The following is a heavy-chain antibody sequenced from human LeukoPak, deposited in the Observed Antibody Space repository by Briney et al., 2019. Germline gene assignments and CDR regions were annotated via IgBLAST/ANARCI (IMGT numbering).Heavy chain of an antibody. CDR1: GDSVSSNSAA. J-gene: IGHJ6*02. V-gene: IGHV6-1*01. Sequence: SQTLSLTCAISGDSVSSNSAAWNWIRQSASRGLEWLGRTYYRSKWYNDYAVSVKSRITINPDTSKNQFSLQLNSVTPEDAAVYYCARDAYSSGWYRTFDDYYDMDVWGQGTTVTVSS. CDR3: ARDAYSSGWYRTFDDYYDMDV. D-gene: IGHD6-19*01. CDR2: TYYRSKWYN.